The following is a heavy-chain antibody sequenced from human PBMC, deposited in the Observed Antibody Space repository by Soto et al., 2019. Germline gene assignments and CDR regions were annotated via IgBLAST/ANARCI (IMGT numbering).Heavy chain of an antibody. CDR3: ARGHSTSGYDS. Sequence: SETLSLTCSVYGASFSGYYWSWIRQSPGKGLEWTGEIHHSGSTHYNPSLKSRLTFSIDESQSQFYMMLTSVTAADTALYFCARGHSTSGYDSWGQGSLVTVPS. V-gene: IGHV4-34*01. J-gene: IGHJ4*02. D-gene: IGHD6-6*01. CDR2: IHHSGST. CDR1: GASFSGYY.